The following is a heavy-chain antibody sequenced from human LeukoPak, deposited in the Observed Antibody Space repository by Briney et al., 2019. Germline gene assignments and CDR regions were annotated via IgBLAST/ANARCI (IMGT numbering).Heavy chain of an antibody. CDR3: AKAAPDTAYGMDV. Sequence: GGSLRLSCAASGFTFSSYGMHWVRQAPGKGLEWVAVISYDGSNKYYADSVKGRFTISGDNSKNTLYLQMNSLRAEDTAVYYCAKAAPDTAYGMDVWGQGTTVTVSS. CDR1: GFTFSSYG. D-gene: IGHD5-18*01. V-gene: IGHV3-30*18. CDR2: ISYDGSNK. J-gene: IGHJ6*02.